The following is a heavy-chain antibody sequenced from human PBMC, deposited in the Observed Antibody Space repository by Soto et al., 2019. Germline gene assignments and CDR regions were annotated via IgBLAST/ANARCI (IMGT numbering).Heavy chain of an antibody. CDR1: GGTFSSYA. J-gene: IGHJ3*02. V-gene: IGHV1-69*06. Sequence: SVKVSCKASGGTFSSYAISWVRQAPGQGLEWMGGIIPIFGTANYAQKFQGRVTITADKSTSTAYMELSSLRSEDTAVYYCARDMKGGSYFDAFDIWGQGTMVTVSS. CDR2: IIPIFGTA. CDR3: ARDMKGGSYFDAFDI. D-gene: IGHD1-26*01.